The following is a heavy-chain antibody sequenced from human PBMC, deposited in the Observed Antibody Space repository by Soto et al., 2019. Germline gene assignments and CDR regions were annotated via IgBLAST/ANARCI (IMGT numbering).Heavy chain of an antibody. V-gene: IGHV4-39*01. D-gene: IGHD3-3*01. J-gene: IGHJ4*02. CDR1: GGSISSSCYY. Sequence: QLQLQESGPGLVKPSETLSLTCTVSGGSISSSCYYWGWIRQPPGKGLDWNGSIYDSGSTYYNPSLKSRVTISVDTSKNQFSLKLSSVTAADTAVYYCASCGNTIFGVVTGDYYFDYWGQGTLVTVSS. CDR2: IYDSGST. CDR3: ASCGNTIFGVVTGDYYFDY.